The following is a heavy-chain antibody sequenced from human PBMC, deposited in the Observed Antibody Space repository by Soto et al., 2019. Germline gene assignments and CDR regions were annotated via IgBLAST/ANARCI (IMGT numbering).Heavy chain of an antibody. CDR2: IFHSGVT. V-gene: IGHV4-4*02. D-gene: IGHD6-19*01. CDR1: GDSISNSRW. J-gene: IGHJ3*01. Sequence: QVQLQESGPGLVKPSGTLSLTCAVSGDSISNSRWWTWVRQPPGKGLEWIGDIFHSGVTNYNPSLKSRVFISVDKSQNQFSLKVSSVTAADTAVYYCAYSTGWYRHDVWGQGTLVTVSS. CDR3: AYSTGWYRHDV.